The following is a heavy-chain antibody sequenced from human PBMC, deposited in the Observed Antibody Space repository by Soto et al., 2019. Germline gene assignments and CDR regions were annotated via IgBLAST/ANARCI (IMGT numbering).Heavy chain of an antibody. CDR3: XXXXXXXXXXXXXXXXDL. J-gene: IGHJ6*04. Sequence: QVQLVQSGAEVKKPGASVKVSCKASGYTFTSYDINWVRQATGQELEWXXXMNTNSGNTCYAQKFQGRVTMTRYTXXXXXXXXXXXXXXXXXXXXXXXXXXXXXXXXXXXXXXDLWGKGTTVTVSS. CDR1: GYTFTSYD. V-gene: IGHV1-8*01. CDR2: MNTNSGNT.